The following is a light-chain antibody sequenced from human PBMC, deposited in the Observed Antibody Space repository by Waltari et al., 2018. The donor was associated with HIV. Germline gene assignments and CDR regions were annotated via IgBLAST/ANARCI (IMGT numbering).Light chain of an antibody. V-gene: IGLV1-44*01. CDR1: SSNIGSEA. Sequence: QSVLTQPPSAPGTPGQRTILSCSGSSSNIGSEAVYWYQPFPGTAPKLLIFNSNQRPSGVPDRFSASKSGTSASLAISGLQSDDEADYYCATWDHELDSWVFGGGTKLTVL. CDR2: NSN. CDR3: ATWDHELDSWV. J-gene: IGLJ3*02.